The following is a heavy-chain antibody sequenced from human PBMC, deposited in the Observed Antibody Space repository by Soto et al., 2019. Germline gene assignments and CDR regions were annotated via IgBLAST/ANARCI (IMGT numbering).Heavy chain of an antibody. J-gene: IGHJ2*01. CDR1: GGSISSGGYY. CDR2: IYYSGST. Sequence: QVQLQESGPGLVKPSQTLSLTCTVSGGSISSGGYYWSWIRQHPGKGLEWIGYIYYSGSTYYNPSLKSRVTISVDTSKNQFSLKLSSVTAADTAVYYCARLPFYSYGTPALEWYFDLWGRGTLVTVSS. D-gene: IGHD5-18*01. CDR3: ARLPFYSYGTPALEWYFDL. V-gene: IGHV4-31*03.